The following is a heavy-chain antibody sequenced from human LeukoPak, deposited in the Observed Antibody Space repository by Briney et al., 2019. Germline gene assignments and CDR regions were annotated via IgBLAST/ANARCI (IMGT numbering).Heavy chain of an antibody. Sequence: GGSLRLSCAASGFTFSSYSMNWVRQAPGKGLEWVSSISSSSSYIYYADSVKGRFTISRDNAKNSLYPQMNSLRAEDTAVYYCARDGKVVPAAIPNWFDPWGQGTLVTVSS. J-gene: IGHJ5*02. CDR3: ARDGKVVPAAIPNWFDP. CDR1: GFTFSSYS. CDR2: ISSSSSYI. V-gene: IGHV3-21*01. D-gene: IGHD2-2*02.